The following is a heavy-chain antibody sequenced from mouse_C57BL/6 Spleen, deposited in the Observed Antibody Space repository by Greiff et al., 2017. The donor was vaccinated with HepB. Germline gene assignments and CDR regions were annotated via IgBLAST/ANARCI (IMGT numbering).Heavy chain of an antibody. CDR1: GFTFSSYT. D-gene: IGHD1-1*01. CDR3: ARHELDYYGSSYNYAMDY. V-gene: IGHV5-9*01. J-gene: IGHJ4*01. Sequence: EVQGVESGGGLVKPGGSLKLSCAASGFTFSSYTMSWVRQTPEKRLEWVATISGGGGNTYYPDSVKGRFTISRDNAKNTLYLQMSSLRSEDTALYYCARHELDYYGSSYNYAMDYWGQGTSVTVSS. CDR2: ISGGGGNT.